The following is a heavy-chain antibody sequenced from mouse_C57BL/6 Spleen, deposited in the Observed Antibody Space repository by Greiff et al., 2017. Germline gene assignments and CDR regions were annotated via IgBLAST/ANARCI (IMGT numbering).Heavy chain of an antibody. V-gene: IGHV1-50*01. J-gene: IGHJ3*01. CDR2: IDPSDSYT. Sequence: VQLQQPGAELVKPGASVKLSCKASGYTFTSYWMQWVKQRPGQGLEWLGEIDPSDSYTNYNQKFKGKATLTVDTSSSTAYMPLSSLTSEDSAVYYCARRGYDYGAWFAYWGQGTLVTVSA. D-gene: IGHD2-4*01. CDR1: GYTFTSYW. CDR3: ARRGYDYGAWFAY.